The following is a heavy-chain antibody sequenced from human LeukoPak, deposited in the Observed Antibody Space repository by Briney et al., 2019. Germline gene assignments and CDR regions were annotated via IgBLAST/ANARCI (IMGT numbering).Heavy chain of an antibody. D-gene: IGHD1-14*01. CDR2: INHSGST. V-gene: IGHV4-34*01. CDR1: GGSFSGYY. J-gene: IGHJ6*03. Sequence: SETLSHTCAVYGGSFSGYYWSWIRQPPGKGLEWIGEINHSGSTNYNPSLKSRVTISVDTSKNQFSLKLSSVTAADTAVYYCARGKPKPPPVFYYYYYMDVWGKGTTVTVSS. CDR3: ARGKPKPPPVFYYYYYMDV.